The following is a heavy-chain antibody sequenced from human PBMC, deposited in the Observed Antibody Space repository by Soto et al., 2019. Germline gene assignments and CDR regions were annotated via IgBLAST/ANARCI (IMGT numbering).Heavy chain of an antibody. D-gene: IGHD3-10*01. Sequence: EVQLVESGGGLVQPGGSLRLSCAASGFTFSSYEMNWVRQAPGKGLEWVSYISSSGSTIYYADSVKGRFTISRDNAKNSLYLQMNSLRAEDTAVYYCARVRQLLWFGELRDWGQGTLVTVSS. V-gene: IGHV3-48*03. CDR2: ISSSGSTI. J-gene: IGHJ4*02. CDR1: GFTFSSYE. CDR3: ARVRQLLWFGELRD.